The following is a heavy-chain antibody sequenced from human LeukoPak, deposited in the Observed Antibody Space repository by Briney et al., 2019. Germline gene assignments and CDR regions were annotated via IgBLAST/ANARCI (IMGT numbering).Heavy chain of an antibody. J-gene: IGHJ4*02. CDR3: ARDSRWYRGRYYDEGVDY. CDR1: GFTFSGYW. CDR2: INSDGSST. D-gene: IGHD1-26*01. V-gene: IGHV3-74*01. Sequence: GGSLRLSCAASGFTFSGYWMHWVRQAPGTGLVWVSRINSDGSSTSYADSVKGRFTISRDNAKNTLYLQMYNLRAEDTAVYYCARDSRWYRGRYYDEGVDYWGQGTLVTVSS.